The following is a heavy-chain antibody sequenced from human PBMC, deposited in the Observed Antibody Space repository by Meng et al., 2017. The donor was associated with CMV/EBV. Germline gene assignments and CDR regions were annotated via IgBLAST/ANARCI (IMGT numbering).Heavy chain of an antibody. V-gene: IGHV4-61*01. D-gene: IGHD3-3*01. CDR3: ARVLRSGYYYYGMDV. CDR2: IYYSGST. J-gene: IGHJ6*02. CDR1: GGSVSSGSYY. Sequence: GSLRLSCTVSGGSVSSGSYYWSWIRQPPGKGLEWIGYIYYSGSTNYNPSLESRVTISVDTSKNQFSLKLSSVTAADTAVYYCARVLRSGYYYYGMDVWGQGTTVTVSS.